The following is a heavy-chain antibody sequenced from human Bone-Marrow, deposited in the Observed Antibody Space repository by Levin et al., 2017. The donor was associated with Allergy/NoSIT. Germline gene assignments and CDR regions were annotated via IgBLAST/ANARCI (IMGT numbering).Heavy chain of an antibody. CDR3: TRTYGKDDY. Sequence: GGSLRLSCTASGFTFGDYAMSWFRQAPGKGLGWVGFIRSKAYGGTTEYAASVKGRFTISRDESKSSAYLQMNSLETEDTAVYYCTRTYGKDDYWGQGTLVTVSS. J-gene: IGHJ4*02. V-gene: IGHV3-49*03. D-gene: IGHD4-17*01. CDR2: IRSKAYGGTT. CDR1: GFTFGDYA.